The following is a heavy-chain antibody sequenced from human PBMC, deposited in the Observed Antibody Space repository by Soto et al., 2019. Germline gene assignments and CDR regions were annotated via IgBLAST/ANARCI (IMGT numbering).Heavy chain of an antibody. J-gene: IGHJ4*01. CDR3: ARVWGSCGYYRNYFDY. CDR1: GGSISSYY. D-gene: IGHD3-22*01. V-gene: IGHV4-59*01. Sequence: SETLSLTCTVSGGSISSYYWSWIRQPPGKGLEWIGYIYYSGSTNYNPSLKSRVTISVDTSKNQFSLKLSSVTAADTAVYYCARVWGSCGYYRNYFDYCGQGTLVTVSS. CDR2: IYYSGST.